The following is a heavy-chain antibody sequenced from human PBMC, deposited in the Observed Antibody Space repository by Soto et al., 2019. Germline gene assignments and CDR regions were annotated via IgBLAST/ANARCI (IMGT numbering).Heavy chain of an antibody. CDR3: ARLIMVGSVIITPYFDY. D-gene: IGHD3-22*01. CDR2: IYYNGST. J-gene: IGHJ4*02. V-gene: IGHV4-61*05. Sequence: TSDTLSLTCTVSGGSISSSSYYWSWIRQPPGKGLESIGYIYYNGSTKYNPSLKSPVSISVDTSNNQLSLKVYSVTAADTAVYYCARLIMVGSVIITPYFDYWGQGIPVTVPP. CDR1: GGSISSSSYY.